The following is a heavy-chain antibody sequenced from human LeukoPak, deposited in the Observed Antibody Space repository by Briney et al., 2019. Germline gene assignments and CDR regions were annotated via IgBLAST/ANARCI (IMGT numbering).Heavy chain of an antibody. CDR1: GFTFSSYA. V-gene: IGHV3-23*01. Sequence: GGSLRLSCAASGFTFSSYAMSWVRQAPGKGLEWVSAIGGSGGSTYYADSVKGRFTISRDNSKNTLYLQMNSLRAEDTAVYYCAKEGVTIFGVVIIEAEYFQHWGQGTLVTVSS. CDR3: AKEGVTIFGVVIIEAEYFQH. CDR2: IGGSGGST. D-gene: IGHD3-3*01. J-gene: IGHJ1*01.